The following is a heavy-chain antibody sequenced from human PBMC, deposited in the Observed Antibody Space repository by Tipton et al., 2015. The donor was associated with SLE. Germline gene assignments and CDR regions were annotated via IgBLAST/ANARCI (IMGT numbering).Heavy chain of an antibody. Sequence: QLVQSGAEVKKPGASVKVSCKASRYTFTDYYLHWVRQAPGQGLQWMGWINPNSGGTNYSQSFQGRLTMTRDTSISTAYMGFSRLRSDDTAVYYCARQARGTYSGLFDYWGQGTLVTVSS. J-gene: IGHJ4*02. D-gene: IGHD1-26*01. CDR1: RYTFTDYY. CDR3: ARQARGTYSGLFDY. CDR2: INPNSGGT. V-gene: IGHV1-2*02.